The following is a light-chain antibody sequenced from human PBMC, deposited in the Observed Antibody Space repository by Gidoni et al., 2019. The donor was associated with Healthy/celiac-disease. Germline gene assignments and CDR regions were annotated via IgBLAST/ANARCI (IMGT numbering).Light chain of an antibody. CDR3: QQYGSSPPLT. CDR1: KSVSTSY. CDR2: GAS. Sequence: ESVLTLSPGTLSLSPGERATLSCRASKSVSTSYLAWYQQKPGQAPRLLIYGASSKATGIPDRFSGSGSGTEFTLTISRLGPEDFAVYYCQQYGSSPPLTFGQGTKVEIK. V-gene: IGKV3-20*01. J-gene: IGKJ1*01.